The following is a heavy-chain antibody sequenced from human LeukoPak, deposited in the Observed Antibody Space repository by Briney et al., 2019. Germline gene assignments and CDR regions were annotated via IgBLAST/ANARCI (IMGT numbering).Heavy chain of an antibody. CDR1: GGSISSYY. CDR2: IYYSGST. CDR3: ARHSGYYDSSGYRYYYYYMDV. V-gene: IGHV4-59*08. J-gene: IGHJ6*03. D-gene: IGHD3-22*01. Sequence: SETLSLTCTVSGGSISSYYWSWIRQPPGKGLEWIGYIYYSGSTNYNPSLKSRVTISVDTSKNQFSLKLSSVTAADTAVYYCARHSGYYDSSGYRYYYYYMDVWGKGTTVTISS.